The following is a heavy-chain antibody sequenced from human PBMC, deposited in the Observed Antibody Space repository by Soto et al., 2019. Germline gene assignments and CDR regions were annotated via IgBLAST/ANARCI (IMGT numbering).Heavy chain of an antibody. CDR1: GFTFSSYA. CDR2: ISGSGGST. CDR3: AKDERVDITIFGGDNWFDP. Sequence: GGSLRLSCAASGFTFSSYAMSWVRQAPGKGLEWVSAISGSGGSTYYADSVKGRFTISRDNSKNTLYLQMNSLRAEDTAVYYCAKDERVDITIFGGDNWFDPWGQGTLVTVSS. J-gene: IGHJ5*02. D-gene: IGHD3-3*01. V-gene: IGHV3-23*01.